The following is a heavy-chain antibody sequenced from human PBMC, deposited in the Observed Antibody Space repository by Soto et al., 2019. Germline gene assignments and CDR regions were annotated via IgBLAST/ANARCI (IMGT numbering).Heavy chain of an antibody. V-gene: IGHV3-23*01. J-gene: IGHJ4*02. CDR3: AKDEDYYDSSGYYHGY. CDR2: ISGSGGST. D-gene: IGHD3-22*01. CDR1: GFTFSSYA. Sequence: EVQLLESGGGLVQPGGSLRLSCAASGFTFSSYAMSWVRQAPGKGLEWVSAISGSGGSTYYADSVKGRFTISRDNSKNTLYLKMNSLRAEDTAVYYCAKDEDYYDSSGYYHGYWGQGTLVTVSS.